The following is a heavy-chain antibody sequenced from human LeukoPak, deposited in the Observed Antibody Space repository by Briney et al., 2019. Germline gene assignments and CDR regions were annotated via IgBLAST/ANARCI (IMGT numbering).Heavy chain of an antibody. CDR3: ASDPSDLWFGELLGYYYGMDV. Sequence: ASVKVSCKASGYTFTSYGISWVRQAPGQGLEWMGWISAYNGNTNYAQKLQGRVTMTTYTSTSTAYMELRSLSSDDTAVYYCASDPSDLWFGELLGYYYGMDVWGQGTTVTVSS. CDR1: GYTFTSYG. CDR2: ISAYNGNT. V-gene: IGHV1-18*01. J-gene: IGHJ6*02. D-gene: IGHD3-10*01.